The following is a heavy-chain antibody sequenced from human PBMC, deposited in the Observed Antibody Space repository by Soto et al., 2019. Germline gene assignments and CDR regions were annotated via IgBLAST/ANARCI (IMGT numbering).Heavy chain of an antibody. D-gene: IGHD3-22*01. V-gene: IGHV4-38-2*01. CDR3: ARGRGSGYYSAFFDY. CDR1: GYSISSGYY. Sequence: SETLSLTCAVSGYSISSGYYWGWIRQPPGKGLEWIGYLYHSGISDYNPSLKSRVTISVDTSKNQFSLKLSSVTAADTAVYYCARGRGSGYYSAFFDYWGQGTLVTVSS. J-gene: IGHJ4*02. CDR2: LYHSGIS.